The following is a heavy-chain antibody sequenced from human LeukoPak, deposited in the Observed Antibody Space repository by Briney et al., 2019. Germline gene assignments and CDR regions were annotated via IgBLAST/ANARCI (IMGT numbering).Heavy chain of an antibody. Sequence: GGSLRLSCAASGFTFSSYAMSWVRQAPGKGLEWVSAISGSGGSTYYADSVKGRFTISRDNSKNTLYLQMNSLKTEDTAVYYCTRDSSSWFDYWGQGTLVTVSS. V-gene: IGHV3-23*01. D-gene: IGHD6-13*01. CDR2: ISGSGGST. CDR3: TRDSSSWFDY. J-gene: IGHJ4*02. CDR1: GFTFSSYA.